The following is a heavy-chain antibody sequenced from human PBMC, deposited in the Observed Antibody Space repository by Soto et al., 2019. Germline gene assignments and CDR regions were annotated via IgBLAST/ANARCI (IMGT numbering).Heavy chain of an antibody. CDR3: AREEGWGGGYDSRGNHYYYYYGMDV. CDR2: INAGNGNT. CDR1: GYTFTSYA. D-gene: IGHD5-12*01. J-gene: IGHJ6*02. V-gene: IGHV1-3*01. Sequence: ASVKVSCKASGYTFTSYAMHWVRQAPGQRLEWMGWINAGNGNTKYSQKFQGRVTITRDTSASTAYMELSSLRSEDTAVYYCAREEGWGGGYDSRGNHYYYYYGMDVWGQGTTVTVSS.